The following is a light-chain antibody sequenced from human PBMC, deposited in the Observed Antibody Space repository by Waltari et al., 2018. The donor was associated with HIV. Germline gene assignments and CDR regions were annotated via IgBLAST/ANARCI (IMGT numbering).Light chain of an antibody. CDR1: RSNIGAGYF. Sequence: QSALTQPPSVSGAPGQRVTISCTGNRSNIGAGYFVHWYQHLPGTAPKLLVYSDINRPSGVPDRLPGSKSGTSASLVITGLQAEDEADYYCQSYDSSLRASVFGGGTKLTVL. CDR2: SDI. J-gene: IGLJ2*01. V-gene: IGLV1-40*01. CDR3: QSYDSSLRASV.